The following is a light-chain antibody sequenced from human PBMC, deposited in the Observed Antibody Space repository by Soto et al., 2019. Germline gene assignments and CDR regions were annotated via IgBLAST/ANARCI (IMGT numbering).Light chain of an antibody. CDR1: QSISSY. CDR3: QQSYST. J-gene: IGKJ3*01. V-gene: IGKV1-39*01. CDR2: AAS. Sequence: DIQTTQSPSSLSASVGDRVTITCRASQSISSYLNWYQQKPGKAPKLLIYAASSLQSGVPSRFSGSGSGTDFTLTISSLQPEDFATYYCQQSYSTFGPGTKVDIK.